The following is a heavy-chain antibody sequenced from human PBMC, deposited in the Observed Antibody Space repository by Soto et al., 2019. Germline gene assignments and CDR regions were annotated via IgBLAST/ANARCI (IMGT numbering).Heavy chain of an antibody. CDR2: INHSGST. CDR3: ARGRVSGWYDY. CDR1: GGSFSSYY. D-gene: IGHD6-19*01. Sequence: QVQLQQWGAGLLKPSETLSLTCAVYGGSFSSYYWSWIRQPPGKGLEWIGEINHSGSTNYNPSLKSRVTISVDTSKNQFSLKLSSVTAADTAVYYCARGRVSGWYDYWGQGTLVTVSS. J-gene: IGHJ4*02. V-gene: IGHV4-34*01.